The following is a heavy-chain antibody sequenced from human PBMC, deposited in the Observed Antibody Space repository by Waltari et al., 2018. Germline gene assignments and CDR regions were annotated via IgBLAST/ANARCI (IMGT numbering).Heavy chain of an antibody. CDR2: INHRGST. V-gene: IGHV4-34*01. J-gene: IGHJ6*03. CDR1: GGSFSGYY. Sequence: QVQLQQWGAGLLKPSETLSLTCAVYGGSFSGYYWSWIRQPPGKGLEWIGEINHRGSTNYNPALKSRVTISVDTSKNQFSLKLSSVTAADTAVYYCARLVGRDVLLWFGLPPRYYYYYMDVWGKGTTVTVSS. CDR3: ARLVGRDVLLWFGLPPRYYYYYMDV. D-gene: IGHD3-10*01.